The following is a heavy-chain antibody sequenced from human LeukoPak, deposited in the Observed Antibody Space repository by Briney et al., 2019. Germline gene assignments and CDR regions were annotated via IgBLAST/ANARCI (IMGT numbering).Heavy chain of an antibody. CDR3: AAAYYDFWSGYRNWFDP. Sequence: PAASVKVSCKASGGTFRGFAMSWVRQAPGQGLEWMGGIIPIFGTANYAQKFQGRVTITADESTSTAYMELSSLRSEDTAVYYCAAAYYDFWSGYRNWFDPWGQGTLVTVSS. CDR1: GGTFRGFA. D-gene: IGHD3-3*01. V-gene: IGHV1-69*13. CDR2: IIPIFGTA. J-gene: IGHJ5*02.